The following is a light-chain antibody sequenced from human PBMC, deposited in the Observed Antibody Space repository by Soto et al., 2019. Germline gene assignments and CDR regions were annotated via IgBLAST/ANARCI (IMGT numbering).Light chain of an antibody. Sequence: ISMTQSPPTLSVSPGGRVTLCCKASERISADLAWYHHRPGQASRLLIYAASTRAPGVPARFSGSGSGTDFTLAIANLQPEDFGLYYCQHYHNFPRTFGQGTKLEIK. CDR3: QHYHNFPRT. V-gene: IGKV3-15*01. CDR1: ERISAD. CDR2: AAS. J-gene: IGKJ2*01.